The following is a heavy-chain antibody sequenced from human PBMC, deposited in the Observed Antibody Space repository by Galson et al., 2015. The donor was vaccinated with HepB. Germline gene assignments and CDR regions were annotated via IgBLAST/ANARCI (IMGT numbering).Heavy chain of an antibody. D-gene: IGHD5-18*01. CDR2: VSYDGSNK. J-gene: IGHJ4*02. CDR3: AKERGDGGNSDGYGDY. Sequence: SLRLSCAASGFTFSGSGIHWVRPAPGKGLEWVASVSYDGSNKYYGDSVKGRFTISRDNSRNTVNLQMNSLRVDDTAMYYCAKERGDGGNSDGYGDYWGQGTLVTVSS. CDR1: GFTFSGSG. V-gene: IGHV3-30*18.